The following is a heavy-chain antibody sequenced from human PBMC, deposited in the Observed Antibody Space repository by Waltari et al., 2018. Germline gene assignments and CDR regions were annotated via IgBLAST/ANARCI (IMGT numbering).Heavy chain of an antibody. J-gene: IGHJ4*02. D-gene: IGHD3-16*01. CDR1: GFTFSDSY. CDR3: AKDWGGGTYTWAD. CDR2: SRSSRSYT. V-gene: IGHV3-11*06. Sequence: QVQLVESGGGLVKPGGSLTLSCAASGFTFSDSYMSWIRQAPGKGLEWISYSRSSRSYTRSADSVKGRFTIARDNAKNSLYLRMNRLRVEDTAVYYCAKDWGGGTYTWADWGQGTLVTVSS.